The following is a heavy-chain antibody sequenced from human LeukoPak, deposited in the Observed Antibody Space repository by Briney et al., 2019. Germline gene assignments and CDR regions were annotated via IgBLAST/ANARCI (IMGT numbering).Heavy chain of an antibody. V-gene: IGHV4-34*01. CDR1: GGSFSGYY. CDR2: INHSGST. Sequence: SETLSLTCAVYGGSFSGYYWSWIRQPPGKGLEWIGEINHSGSTNYNPSLKSRVTISVDTSKNQFSLKLSSVTAADTAVYYCARVVLGISAAGTTLDWFDPWGQGTLVTVSS. CDR3: ARVVLGISAAGTTLDWFDP. D-gene: IGHD6-13*01. J-gene: IGHJ5*02.